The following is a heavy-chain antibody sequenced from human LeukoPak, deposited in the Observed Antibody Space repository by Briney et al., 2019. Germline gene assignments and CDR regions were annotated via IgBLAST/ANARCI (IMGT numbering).Heavy chain of an antibody. J-gene: IGHJ3*01. D-gene: IGHD3-9*01. CDR1: GFTFSDYA. CDR3: ARGRLVTIFFRTAFDV. Sequence: GGSLRLSCAASGFTFSDYAMHWVRQAPGKGLEYVSGISGNANSPYYTNSVKGRFTISRDNSKNTLYLQMGSLRPEDMAVYYCARGRLVTIFFRTAFDVWGQGTMVTVSS. CDR2: ISGNANSP. V-gene: IGHV3-64*01.